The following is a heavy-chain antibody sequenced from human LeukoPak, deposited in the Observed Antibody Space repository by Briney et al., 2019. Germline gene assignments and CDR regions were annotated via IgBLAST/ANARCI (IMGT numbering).Heavy chain of an antibody. CDR2: IDGDASRT. J-gene: IGHJ3*01. Sequence: GGSLRLSCAASGFTFNNYWIHWVRQVPGKDLVWVSRIDGDASRTNYADSVKGRFTISRDNVKNMVYLQMSSLTVEDKAVYYCARYCNGDTCDGALDLWGQGTLVTVSS. D-gene: IGHD2-15*01. CDR1: GFTFNNYW. CDR3: ARYCNGDTCDGALDL. V-gene: IGHV3-74*01.